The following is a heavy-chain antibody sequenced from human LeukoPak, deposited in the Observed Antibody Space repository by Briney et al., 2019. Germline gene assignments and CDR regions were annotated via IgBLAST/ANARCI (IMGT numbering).Heavy chain of an antibody. D-gene: IGHD2-15*01. CDR2: IYYSGTT. J-gene: IGHJ3*02. V-gene: IGHV4-39*07. CDR3: ASTVVNDAFDI. Sequence: SETLSLTCTVSGGSISSSNYYWGWIRQPPGKGLEWIGTIYYSGTTFYNPSLKSRVTISVDTSNNQFSLKLSSVTAADTAVYYCASTVVNDAFDIWGQGTMVTVSS. CDR1: GGSISSSNYY.